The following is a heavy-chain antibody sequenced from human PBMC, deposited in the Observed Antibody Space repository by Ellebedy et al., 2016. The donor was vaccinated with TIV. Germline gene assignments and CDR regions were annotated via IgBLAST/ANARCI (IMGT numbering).Heavy chain of an antibody. V-gene: IGHV4-34*01. CDR2: INHSGST. Sequence: MPSETLSLTCAVYGGSFSGYYWSWIRQPPGKGLEWIGEINHSGSTNYNPSLKSRVTISVDTSKNQFSLKLSSVTAADTAVYYCARGGYYDSSGYYYLDYWGQGTLVTVSS. J-gene: IGHJ4*02. CDR1: GGSFSGYY. D-gene: IGHD3-22*01. CDR3: ARGGYYDSSGYYYLDY.